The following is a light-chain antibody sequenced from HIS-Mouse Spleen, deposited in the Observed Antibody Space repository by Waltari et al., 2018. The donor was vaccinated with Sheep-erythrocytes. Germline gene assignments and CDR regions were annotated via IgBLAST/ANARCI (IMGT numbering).Light chain of an antibody. CDR3: CSYAGSSPPWV. CDR2: EGS. Sequence: QSALTQPPSASGSPGQSVTISCTGTSSDVGGYNYVSWYQQHPGKAPKVMLYEGSKRPSGVSNRVSGYKSSSTASLTISGLQAEDEADYYCCSYAGSSPPWVFGGGTKLTVL. CDR1: SSDVGGYNY. V-gene: IGLV2-23*01. J-gene: IGLJ3*02.